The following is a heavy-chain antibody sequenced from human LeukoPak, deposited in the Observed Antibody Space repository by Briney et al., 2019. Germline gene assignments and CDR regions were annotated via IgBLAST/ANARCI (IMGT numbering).Heavy chain of an antibody. Sequence: SETLSLTCTVSGGLISRIEYYWSWIRQPAGKGLEWIGRIYTSGSTNYNPSLKSRVTISVDTSKNQFSLKLSSVTAADTAVYYGARDQAISPHGPFDYWGQGTLVTVSS. CDR3: ARDQAISPHGPFDY. V-gene: IGHV4-61*02. CDR2: IYTSGST. J-gene: IGHJ4*02. D-gene: IGHD3-9*01. CDR1: GGLISRIEYY.